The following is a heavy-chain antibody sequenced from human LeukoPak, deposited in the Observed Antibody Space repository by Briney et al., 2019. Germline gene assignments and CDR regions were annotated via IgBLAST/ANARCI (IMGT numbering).Heavy chain of an antibody. CDR2: IYYSGST. Sequence: SETLSLTCTVSGGSISSSSYYWGWVRQPPGKGLEWIGSIYYSGSTYYNPSLKSRVTISVDTSKNQFSLKLSSVTAADTAVYYCARVTSYDFWSGYYMVPTGFDYWGQGTLVTVSS. J-gene: IGHJ4*02. D-gene: IGHD3-3*01. CDR3: ARVTSYDFWSGYYMVPTGFDY. CDR1: GGSISSSSYY. V-gene: IGHV4-39*07.